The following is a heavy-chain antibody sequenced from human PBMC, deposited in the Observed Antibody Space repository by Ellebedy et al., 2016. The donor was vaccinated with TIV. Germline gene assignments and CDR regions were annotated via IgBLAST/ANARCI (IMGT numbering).Heavy chain of an antibody. D-gene: IGHD2-15*01. J-gene: IGHJ4*02. Sequence: GESLKISCAASGFTVSSNYMSWVRQAPGKGLEWVSAISGRDDSTYYSDSVKGRFTISRDNSKNTLYLQMNSLRAEDTAVYYCAKDREVVASRDYFDYWGQGTLVTVSS. CDR2: ISGRDDST. CDR1: GFTVSSNY. V-gene: IGHV3-23*01. CDR3: AKDREVVASRDYFDY.